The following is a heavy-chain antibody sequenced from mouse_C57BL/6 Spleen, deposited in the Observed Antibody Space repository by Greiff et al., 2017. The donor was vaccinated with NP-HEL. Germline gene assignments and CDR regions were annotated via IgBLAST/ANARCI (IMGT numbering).Heavy chain of an antibody. CDR3: ARGAGSLAY. CDR2: INYDGSST. Sequence: DVQLVESEGGLVQPGSSMKLSCTASGFTFSDYYMAWVRQVPEKGLEWVANINYDGSSTYYLDSLKSRFIISRDNAKNILYLQMSSLKSEDTATYYCARGAGSLAYWGQGTLVTVSA. D-gene: IGHD6-2*01. J-gene: IGHJ3*01. CDR1: GFTFSDYY. V-gene: IGHV5-16*01.